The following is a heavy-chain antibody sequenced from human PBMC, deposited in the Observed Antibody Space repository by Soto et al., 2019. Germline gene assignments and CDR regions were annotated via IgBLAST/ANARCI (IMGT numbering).Heavy chain of an antibody. V-gene: IGHV5-51*01. CDR2: VSSGDSNT. Sequence: PREALNISCKGSGYTVTTYWIGWVRQMPGTGLEWMGIVSSGDSNTKYSPSFQGHVTISADKSINTAYLQWSSLKASDTAMYYCARGCYVGHHDHGVFFCGPTRIVTDP. CDR3: ARGCYVGHHDHGVFFCGPTRIVTDP. J-gene: IGHJ5*02. D-gene: IGHD2-2*01. CDR1: GYTVTTYW.